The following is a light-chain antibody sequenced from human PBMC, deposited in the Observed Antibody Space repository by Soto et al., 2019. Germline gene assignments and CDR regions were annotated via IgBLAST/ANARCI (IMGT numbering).Light chain of an antibody. Sequence: QSALTQTHSVSGSPGQSVTISCTGTNSDVGRYNSVSWYQQLPGKAPKIIISAVRQRPSGVPDRFSGSKSGNTASLTISGLQADDEADYFCFSYTANDNWVFGGGTKLTVL. V-gene: IGLV2-11*01. CDR1: NSDVGRYNS. J-gene: IGLJ3*02. CDR2: AVR. CDR3: FSYTANDNWV.